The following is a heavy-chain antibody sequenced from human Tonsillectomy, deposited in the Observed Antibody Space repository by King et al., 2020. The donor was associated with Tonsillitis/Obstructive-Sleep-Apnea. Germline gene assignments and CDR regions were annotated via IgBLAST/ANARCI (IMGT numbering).Heavy chain of an antibody. CDR2: IYYSGST. Sequence: QLQESGPGLVKPSETLSLTCTVSGGSISSSSYYWGWIRQPPGKGLEWIGSIYYSGSTYYNPSLKSRVTISVDTSKNQFSLKLSSVTAADTAVYYCARLENCWSGYYRYDAFDIWGQGTMVTVSS. D-gene: IGHD3-3*01. V-gene: IGHV4-39*01. CDR1: GGSISSSSYY. CDR3: ARLENCWSGYYRYDAFDI. J-gene: IGHJ3*02.